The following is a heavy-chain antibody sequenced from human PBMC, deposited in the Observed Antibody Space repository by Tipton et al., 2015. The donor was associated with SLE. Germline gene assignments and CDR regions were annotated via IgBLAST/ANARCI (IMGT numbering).Heavy chain of an antibody. CDR3: AKVPLVVVVAADDY. CDR2: ISGSGGST. D-gene: IGHD2-15*01. V-gene: IGHV3-23*01. CDR1: GFTFSSYG. Sequence: GSLRLSCAASGFTFSSYGMSWVRQAPGKGLEWVSAISGSGGSTYYADSVKGRFTISRDNSKNTLYLQMNSLRAEDTAVYYCAKVPLVVVVAADDYWGQGTLVTVSS. J-gene: IGHJ4*02.